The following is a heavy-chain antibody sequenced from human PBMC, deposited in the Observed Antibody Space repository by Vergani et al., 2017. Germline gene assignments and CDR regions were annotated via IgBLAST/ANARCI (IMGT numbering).Heavy chain of an antibody. V-gene: IGHV3-30*18. J-gene: IGHJ6*03. CDR3: AKDKEQWLVGYYYYMDV. CDR2: ISYDGSNK. D-gene: IGHD6-19*01. Sequence: QVQLVESGGGVVQPGRSLRLSCAASGFTFSSYGMHWVRQAPGKGLEWVAVISYDGSNKYYADSVKGRFTISRDNSKNTLYLQMNSLRAEDTAVYYCAKDKEQWLVGYYYYMDVWGKGTTVTVSS. CDR1: GFTFSSYG.